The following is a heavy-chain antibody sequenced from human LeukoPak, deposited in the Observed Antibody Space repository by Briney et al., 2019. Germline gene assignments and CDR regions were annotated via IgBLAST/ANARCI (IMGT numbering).Heavy chain of an antibody. D-gene: IGHD1-26*01. CDR3: ATSGSGGNYPLDY. CDR2: ITRSSSYI. Sequence: PGGSLRLSCAASGFTFSSYAMNWVRQAPGKGLEWVSSITRSSSYIYYVDSVKGRFTISRDNAKNSLFLQVNSLRAEDTALYYCATSGSGGNYPLDYWGQGTLVTVSS. CDR1: GFTFSSYA. V-gene: IGHV3-21*01. J-gene: IGHJ4*02.